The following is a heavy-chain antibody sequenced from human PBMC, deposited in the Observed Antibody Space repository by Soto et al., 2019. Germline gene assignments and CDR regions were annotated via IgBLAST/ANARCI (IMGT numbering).Heavy chain of an antibody. CDR1: GGSISSYY. V-gene: IGHV4-59*01. Sequence: SETLSLTCTVSGGSISSYYWSWIRQPPGKGLEWIGYIYYSGSTNYNPSLKSRVTISVDTSKNQFSLKLSSVTAADTAVYYCARGGSGYSYGYWFDPWDQGTLVTV. D-gene: IGHD5-18*01. CDR2: IYYSGST. CDR3: ARGGSGYSYGYWFDP. J-gene: IGHJ5*02.